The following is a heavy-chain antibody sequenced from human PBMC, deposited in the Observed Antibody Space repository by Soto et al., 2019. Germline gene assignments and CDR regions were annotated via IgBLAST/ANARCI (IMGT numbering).Heavy chain of an antibody. J-gene: IGHJ4*02. CDR3: ARSRWQNLVVDY. D-gene: IGHD6-13*01. CDR1: GVSIGVSNC. Sequence: LSPTDAVSGVSIGVSNCCTLVRQPPGKGLEWIGEIDHSGSTNYNPSLKSRVSISVDTSKNQFSLKLTSVTAADTAVYYCARSRWQNLVVDYWGQGTLVTVSS. V-gene: IGHV4-4*02. CDR2: IDHSGST.